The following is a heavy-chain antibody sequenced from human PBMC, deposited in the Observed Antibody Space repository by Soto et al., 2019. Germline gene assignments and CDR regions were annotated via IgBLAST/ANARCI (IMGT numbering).Heavy chain of an antibody. J-gene: IGHJ6*02. CDR1: GYTFTSYY. Sequence: ASVKVSCKASGYTFTSYYMHWVRQAPGQGLEWMGIINPSGGSTSYAQKFQGRVTMTRDTSTSTVYMELSSLRSEDTAVYYCARVNVSSYSSSWPYYYYGMDVWGQGTTVTVSS. CDR2: INPSGGST. CDR3: ARVNVSSYSSSWPYYYYGMDV. D-gene: IGHD6-13*01. V-gene: IGHV1-46*01.